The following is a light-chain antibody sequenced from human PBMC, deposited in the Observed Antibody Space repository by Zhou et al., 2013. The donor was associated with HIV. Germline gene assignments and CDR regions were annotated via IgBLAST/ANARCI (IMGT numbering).Light chain of an antibody. CDR2: AAS. V-gene: IGKV1-39*01. J-gene: IGKJ4*01. Sequence: DIQMTQSPSSLSASVGDRVTITCRASQSISIYLNWYQQKPGKAPELLIYAASTLQSGVPSSFSGSGSGTDFTLTISSLQPEDFATYYCQQSYGTPLTFGGGPRWRSN. CDR1: QSISIY. CDR3: QQSYGTPLT.